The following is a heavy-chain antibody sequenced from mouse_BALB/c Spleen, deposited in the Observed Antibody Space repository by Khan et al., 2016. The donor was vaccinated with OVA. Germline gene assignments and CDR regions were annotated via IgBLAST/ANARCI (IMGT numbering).Heavy chain of an antibody. D-gene: IGHD1-1*01. CDR2: IWTGGGT. Sequence: QVQLKQSGPGLVAPSQSLSITCTVSGFSLTSYDISWIRQPPGKGLEWLGVIWTGGGTNYNSAFMSRLSISKDNSKSQVFLKMNSLQTDDTAIYYGVTDDGSSPAWFAYWGQGTLVTVSA. V-gene: IGHV2-9-2*01. J-gene: IGHJ3*01. CDR1: GFSLTSYD. CDR3: VTDDGSSPAWFAY.